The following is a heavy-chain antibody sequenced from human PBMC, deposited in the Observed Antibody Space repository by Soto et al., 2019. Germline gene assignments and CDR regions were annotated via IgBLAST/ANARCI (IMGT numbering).Heavy chain of an antibody. CDR1: GFTFSNAW. J-gene: IGHJ5*02. V-gene: IGHV3-15*01. Sequence: GESLILSCAASGFTFSNAWMSWVRQAPGKGLEWVGRIKSKTDGGTTDYAAPVKGRFTISRDDSKNTLYLQMNSLKTEDTAVYYCTTGGCSSTSCPPWGQGTLVTVSS. CDR2: IKSKTDGGTT. D-gene: IGHD2-2*01. CDR3: TTGGCSSTSCPP.